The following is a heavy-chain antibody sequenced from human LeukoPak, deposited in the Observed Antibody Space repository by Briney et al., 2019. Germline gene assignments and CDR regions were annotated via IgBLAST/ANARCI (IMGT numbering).Heavy chain of an antibody. CDR1: GFTFSSYW. CDR2: INSDGSST. D-gene: IGHD1-26*01. Sequence: PGGSLRLSCAASGFTFSSYWMHWVRQAPGKGLVWVSRINSDGSSTRYADSVKGRFAISRDNAKNTLYLQMNSLRAEDTAVYYCARVGRELTIDYWGQGTLVTVSS. CDR3: ARVGRELTIDY. J-gene: IGHJ4*02. V-gene: IGHV3-74*01.